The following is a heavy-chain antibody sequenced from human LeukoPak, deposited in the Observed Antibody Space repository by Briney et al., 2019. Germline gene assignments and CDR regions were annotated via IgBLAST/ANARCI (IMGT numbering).Heavy chain of an antibody. V-gene: IGHV4-39*01. Sequence: PSESLSLTCTVSGGSISSSSYYWGWIRQPPGKGLEWIGSMYYSGSTHYNPSLKSRVTISVDTSKNQFSLKLSSVTAADTAVYYCARQEVYCSSTSCYARGYSYGTFFDYWGQGTLVTVSS. CDR2: MYYSGST. J-gene: IGHJ4*02. D-gene: IGHD2-2*01. CDR3: ARQEVYCSSTSCYARGYSYGTFFDY. CDR1: GGSISSSSYY.